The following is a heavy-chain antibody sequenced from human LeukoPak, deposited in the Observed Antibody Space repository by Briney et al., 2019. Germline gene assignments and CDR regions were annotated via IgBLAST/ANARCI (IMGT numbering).Heavy chain of an antibody. CDR3: AVPYYYGSGSRSGWFDP. J-gene: IGHJ5*02. D-gene: IGHD3-10*01. V-gene: IGHV1-2*02. CDR2: INPNSGGT. Sequence: ASVKVSCKASGYTFTSYGISWVRQAPGQGLEWMGWINPNSGGTNYAQKFQGRVTMTRDTSISTAYMELSRLRSDDTAVYYCAVPYYYGSGSRSGWFDPWGQGTLVTVSS. CDR1: GYTFTSYG.